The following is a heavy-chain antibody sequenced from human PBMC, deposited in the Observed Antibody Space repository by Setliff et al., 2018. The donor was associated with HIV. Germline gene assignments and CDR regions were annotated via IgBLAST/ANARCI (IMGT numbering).Heavy chain of an antibody. CDR1: GFTFSSYS. V-gene: IGHV3-30*02. CDR3: ASARIPTGGTSTSFDY. Sequence: GGSLRLSCAASGFTFSSYSMHWLRQAPGKGLEWVTFIRYDGSDIHYADSVKGRFTISRDNSKNTLYLQMNSLRVEDAAVYYCASARIPTGGTSTSFDYWGQGTLVTVSS. D-gene: IGHD1-1*01. CDR2: IRYDGSDI. J-gene: IGHJ4*02.